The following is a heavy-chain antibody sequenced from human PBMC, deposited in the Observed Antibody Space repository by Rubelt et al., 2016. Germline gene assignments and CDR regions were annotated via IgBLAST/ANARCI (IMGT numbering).Heavy chain of an antibody. CDR3: ARLIIGDCYSDCSDY. CDR1: GGSISSSSYY. V-gene: IGHV4-39*07. J-gene: IGHJ4*02. Sequence: QLQLQESGPGLVKPSATLSLTCTVSGGSISSSSYYWGWIRQPPGKGLEWIGSIYHSGSTYYNPSLKSRVTISVDTSKNQFCRELSSGTAADTAVYYCARLIIGDCYSDCSDYWGQGTLVTVSS. CDR2: IYHSGST. D-gene: IGHD2-21*02.